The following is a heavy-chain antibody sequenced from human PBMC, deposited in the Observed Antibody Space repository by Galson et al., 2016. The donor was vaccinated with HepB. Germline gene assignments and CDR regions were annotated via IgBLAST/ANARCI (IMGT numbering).Heavy chain of an antibody. CDR3: ARSTKITMVRGVVDY. V-gene: IGHV4-30-4*01. D-gene: IGHD3-10*01. J-gene: IGHJ4*02. CDR2: IYYNGKA. CDR1: GGSIGSDDYY. Sequence: TLSLTCTVSGGSIGSDDYYWSWIRQPPGKGLEWIGYIYYNGKAYYNPSLKSRVTLSVDSSENQFSLNLNSVTAADTAMYYCARSTKITMVRGVVDYWGRGTLVTVSS.